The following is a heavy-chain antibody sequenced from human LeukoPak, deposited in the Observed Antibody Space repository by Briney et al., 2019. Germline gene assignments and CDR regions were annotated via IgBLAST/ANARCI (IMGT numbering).Heavy chain of an antibody. J-gene: IGHJ4*02. D-gene: IGHD3-22*01. Sequence: GGSLRLSCAASGFTFSSYAMSWVRQAPGKGLEWVSAISGSGGSTYYADSVKGRFTISRDNSKNTLYLQMNSLRAEDTAVYYCATDQLGYYDSSGYYYYFDYWGQGTLVTVSS. V-gene: IGHV3-23*01. CDR3: ATDQLGYYDSSGYYYYFDY. CDR1: GFTFSSYA. CDR2: ISGSGGST.